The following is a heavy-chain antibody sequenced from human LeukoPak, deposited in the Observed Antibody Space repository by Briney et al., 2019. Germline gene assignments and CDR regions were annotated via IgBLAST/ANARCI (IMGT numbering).Heavy chain of an antibody. V-gene: IGHV3-11*01. CDR3: ARDGSGSFTTDWFDT. D-gene: IGHD1-26*01. J-gene: IGHJ5*02. CDR1: GFTFSDYY. CDR2: ISNSGTII. Sequence: GGSLRLSCAASGFTFSDYYMSWIRQAPGKGLEWVSYISNSGTIIEYIDSVKGRFTISRDNARNSLYLEISSLRVEDTAVYYCARDGSGSFTTDWFDTWGQGTLVTVSS.